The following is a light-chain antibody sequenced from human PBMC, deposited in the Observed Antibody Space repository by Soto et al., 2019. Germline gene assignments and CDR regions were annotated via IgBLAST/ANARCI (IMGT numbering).Light chain of an antibody. CDR3: TQDCRSGT. V-gene: IGKV3-11*01. CDR1: QSVSSY. Sequence: EIVLTQSPATLSLSPGERATLSCRASQSVSSYLAWYQQKPGQATXLLLYDESNRDTGIPARFSGSGSGTDFTLTISSLVQEDVAVYYCTQDCRSGTFGQGTKGGIK. CDR2: DES. J-gene: IGKJ1*01.